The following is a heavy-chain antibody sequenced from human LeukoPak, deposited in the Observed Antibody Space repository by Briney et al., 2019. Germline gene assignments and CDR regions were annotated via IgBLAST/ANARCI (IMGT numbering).Heavy chain of an antibody. Sequence: GGSLRLSCAASGFTFSSYWMSWVRQAPGKGLEWVANIKQDGSEKYYVDSVKGRFTISRDNAKNSLYLQMNSLRAEDTAVYYCARMYSSGWYPVNFDYWGQGTLVTVYS. D-gene: IGHD6-19*01. J-gene: IGHJ4*02. V-gene: IGHV3-7*01. CDR1: GFTFSSYW. CDR3: ARMYSSGWYPVNFDY. CDR2: IKQDGSEK.